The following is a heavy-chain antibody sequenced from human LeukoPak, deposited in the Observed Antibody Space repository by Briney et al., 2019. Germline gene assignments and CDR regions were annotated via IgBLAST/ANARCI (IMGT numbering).Heavy chain of an antibody. J-gene: IGHJ5*02. CDR3: ARERRPLGVRGVIRWFDP. Sequence: VASVKVSCTASGYTFTGYYMHWVRQAPGQGLEWIGWINPNSGGTNYAQKFQGWVTMTRDTSISTAYMELSRLRSDDTAVYYCARERRPLGVRGVIRWFDPWGQGTLVTVSS. CDR2: INPNSGGT. D-gene: IGHD3-10*01. CDR1: GYTFTGYY. V-gene: IGHV1-2*04.